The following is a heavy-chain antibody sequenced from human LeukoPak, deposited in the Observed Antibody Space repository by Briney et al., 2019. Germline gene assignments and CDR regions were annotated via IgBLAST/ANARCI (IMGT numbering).Heavy chain of an antibody. J-gene: IGHJ3*01. D-gene: IGHD5-24*01. V-gene: IGHV3-7*01. Sequence: RPGGSLRLSCAASGFTFRTYWMSWIRQAPGKEPEWVADINQDGSEEYYLQSVRGRFTVSRDNAQNAVFLQMTNLRADDTAVYYCARWKMGLQRNAFDFWGQGTVVTVSS. CDR1: GFTFRTYW. CDR3: ARWKMGLQRNAFDF. CDR2: INQDGSEE.